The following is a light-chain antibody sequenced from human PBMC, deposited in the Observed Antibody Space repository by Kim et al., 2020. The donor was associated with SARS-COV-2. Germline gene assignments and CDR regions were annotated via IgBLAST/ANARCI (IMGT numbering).Light chain of an antibody. Sequence: FPGERAALSCKASQTIRSDFLAWYQQKAGQAPRLLIYAVSARATGIPDRFYASGSGTDFSLTINRLEPEDFAVYYCQQYSDYPLTFGGGTKVDIK. V-gene: IGKV3-20*01. CDR1: QTIRSDF. J-gene: IGKJ4*01. CDR3: QQYSDYPLT. CDR2: AVS.